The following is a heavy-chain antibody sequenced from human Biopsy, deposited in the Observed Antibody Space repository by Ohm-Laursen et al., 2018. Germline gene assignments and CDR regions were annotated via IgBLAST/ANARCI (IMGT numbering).Heavy chain of an antibody. CDR3: GNEVHGRDY. J-gene: IGHJ4*02. CDR2: INQSGTT. CDR1: GKSVSDYH. V-gene: IGHV4-34*01. Sequence: GTLSLTCAVFGKSVSDYHWSWIRQPPGKGLEWIGHINQSGTTNYNPSLKSRVTLSADSSKYDFSLRLTSVTTADTAVYLCGNEVHGRDYWGLGAQVTVSS. D-gene: IGHD2-15*01.